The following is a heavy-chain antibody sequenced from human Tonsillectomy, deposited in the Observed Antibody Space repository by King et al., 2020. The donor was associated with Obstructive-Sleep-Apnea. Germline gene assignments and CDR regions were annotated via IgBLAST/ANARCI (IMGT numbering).Heavy chain of an antibody. V-gene: IGHV3-30*04. CDR1: GFTFSTYT. CDR3: AREEINAATLEYYFDY. J-gene: IGHJ4*02. CDR2: ISYDANNK. D-gene: IGHD5-24*01. Sequence: VQLVESGGGVVQPGRSLRLSCAASGFTFSTYTMHWVRQAPGKGLEWVAVISYDANNKHYPDSVKGRFTISRDNSKNTLYLQMNSLRAEETAVYYCAREEINAATLEYYFDYWGQGTLVTVSS.